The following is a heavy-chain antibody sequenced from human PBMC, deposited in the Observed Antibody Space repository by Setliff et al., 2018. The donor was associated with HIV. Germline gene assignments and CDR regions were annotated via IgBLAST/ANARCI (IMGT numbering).Heavy chain of an antibody. CDR3: ARDRQLEGETYFDY. Sequence: SSETLSLTCAVYGGSFSGYYWSWIRQPPGKGLEWIGEINHSGSTNYNPSLKSRITISVDTSKNQFSLKLSSVTAADTAVYYCARDRQLEGETYFDYWGQGTLVTVSS. CDR2: INHSGST. CDR1: GGSFSGYY. V-gene: IGHV4-34*01. D-gene: IGHD6-6*01. J-gene: IGHJ4*02.